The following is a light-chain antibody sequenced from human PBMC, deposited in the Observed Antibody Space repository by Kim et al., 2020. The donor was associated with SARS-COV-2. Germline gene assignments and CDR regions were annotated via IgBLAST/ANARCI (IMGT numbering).Light chain of an antibody. V-gene: IGKV1-27*01. J-gene: IGKJ1*01. CDR2: GAS. Sequence: ASRGDNVTITCRASKGINNCLVWYQQQQGKVPILLIYGASTLRSGVPSRFSGSGSGTEFTLTISSLQHEDAATYYCQKYNSAPWTFGQGTKVDIK. CDR3: QKYNSAPWT. CDR1: KGINNC.